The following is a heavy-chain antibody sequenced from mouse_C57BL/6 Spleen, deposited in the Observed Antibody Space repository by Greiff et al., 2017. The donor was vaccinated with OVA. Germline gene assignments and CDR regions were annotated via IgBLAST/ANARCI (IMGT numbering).Heavy chain of an antibody. CDR3: AREEITTVVARFDY. J-gene: IGHJ2*01. CDR2: IDPNSGGT. CDR1: GYTFTSYW. Sequence: QVQLQQSGAELVKPGASVKLSCKASGYTFTSYWMHWVKQRPGRGLEWIGRIDPNSGGTRYNEKFKSKATLTVDKPSSTAYMQLSSLTSEDSAVYYCAREEITTVVARFDYWGQGTTLTVSS. V-gene: IGHV1-72*01. D-gene: IGHD1-1*01.